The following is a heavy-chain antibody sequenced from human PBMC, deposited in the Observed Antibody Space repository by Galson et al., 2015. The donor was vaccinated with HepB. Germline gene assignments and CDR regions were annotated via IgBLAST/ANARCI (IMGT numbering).Heavy chain of an antibody. Sequence: SLRLSCAASGLTVSSNYMSWVRQAPGKGLEWVSVIHRGGSTNYADSVKGRFTISRDYSKNTLYLQMNSLRAEDTAVYYCATYYSSDYWGQGTLVTVSS. D-gene: IGHD1-26*01. V-gene: IGHV3-53*01. CDR3: ATYYSSDY. CDR2: IHRGGST. CDR1: GLTVSSNY. J-gene: IGHJ4*02.